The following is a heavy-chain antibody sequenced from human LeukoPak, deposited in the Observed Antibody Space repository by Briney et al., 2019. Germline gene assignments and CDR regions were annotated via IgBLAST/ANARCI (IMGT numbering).Heavy chain of an antibody. CDR3: ARGGFFDILTGYYQTQYYYPMDV. D-gene: IGHD3-9*01. V-gene: IGHV3-64*01. CDR1: GFTFSNYA. J-gene: IGHJ6*02. CDR2: ISSNGGST. Sequence: GSLRLSCAASGFTFSNYAMHWVRQAPGKGLEYVSAISSNGGSTYYANSVKGRFTISRDNSKNTLYLQMGSLRAEDMAVYYCARGGFFDILTGYYQTQYYYPMDVWGRGTTVTVSS.